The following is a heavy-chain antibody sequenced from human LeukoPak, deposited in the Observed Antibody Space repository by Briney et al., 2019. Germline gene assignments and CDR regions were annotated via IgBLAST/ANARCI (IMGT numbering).Heavy chain of an antibody. Sequence: GGSLRLSCAASGFTFSSYAMSWVRQAPGKGLEWVSAISGSGGSTYYADSVKGRFTISRDNSKNTLYLQMNSLRAEDTAVYYCAKAPYCSSTSCYDNWFDPWGQGTLVTVP. V-gene: IGHV3-23*01. D-gene: IGHD2-2*01. CDR2: ISGSGGST. CDR1: GFTFSSYA. J-gene: IGHJ5*02. CDR3: AKAPYCSSTSCYDNWFDP.